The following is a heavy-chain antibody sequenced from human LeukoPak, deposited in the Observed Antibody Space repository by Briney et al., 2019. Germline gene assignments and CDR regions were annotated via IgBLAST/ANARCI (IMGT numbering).Heavy chain of an antibody. Sequence: SETLSLTCNVSGGSISSDYWTWIRQPPGKGPEWIGNIYYSGSTNYNPSLKSRVTISVDTSKNQFSLKLNSVTAADTAVYYCARRRDYYDSRGYYAFDIWGHGTMVTVSS. J-gene: IGHJ3*02. CDR2: IYYSGST. V-gene: IGHV4-59*01. D-gene: IGHD3-22*01. CDR1: GGSISSDY. CDR3: ARRRDYYDSRGYYAFDI.